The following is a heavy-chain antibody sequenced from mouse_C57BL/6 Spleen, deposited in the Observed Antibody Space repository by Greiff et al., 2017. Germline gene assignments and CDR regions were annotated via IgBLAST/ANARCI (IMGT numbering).Heavy chain of an antibody. CDR1: GYTFTSYW. J-gene: IGHJ2*01. CDR3: ARGTAQATDCDY. V-gene: IGHV1-52*01. D-gene: IGHD3-2*02. Sequence: QVPLQQPGAELVRPGSSVKLSCKASGYTFTSYWMHWVKQRPIQGLEWIGNIDPSDSEAHYNQKFKDKATLTVDKSSSTAYMQLSSLTSADSAVYYCARGTAQATDCDYWGQGTTLTVSS. CDR2: IDPSDSEA.